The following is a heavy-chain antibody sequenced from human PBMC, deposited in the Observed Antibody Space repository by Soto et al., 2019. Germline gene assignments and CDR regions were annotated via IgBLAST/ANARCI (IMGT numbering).Heavy chain of an antibody. D-gene: IGHD6-6*01. J-gene: IGHJ4*02. CDR3: ARYSIAARRGIDY. CDR2: IYHSGST. V-gene: IGHV4-30-2*01. Sequence: SETLSLTCAVSGGSISSGGYSWSWIRHPPGKGLEWIGYIYHSGSTYYNPSLKSRVTISVDRSKNQFSLKLSSVTAADTAVYYCARYSIAARRGIDYWGQGTLVTVSS. CDR1: GGSISSGGYS.